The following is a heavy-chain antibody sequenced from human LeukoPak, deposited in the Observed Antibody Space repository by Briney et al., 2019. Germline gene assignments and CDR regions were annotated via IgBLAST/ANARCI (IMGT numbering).Heavy chain of an antibody. CDR2: IYYTGST. D-gene: IGHD3-22*01. V-gene: IGHV4-59*12. CDR3: AREVAYYDGRGYTHYYMDV. J-gene: IGHJ6*03. CDR1: GDSMSSYY. Sequence: TSETLSLTCTVSGDSMSSYYWSWIRQSPGKGLEWIGYIYYTGSTNYNPSLKSRVTISVDMSKNQFSLKLSSVTAADSAVYYCAREVAYYDGRGYTHYYMDVWGKGTTVTVSS.